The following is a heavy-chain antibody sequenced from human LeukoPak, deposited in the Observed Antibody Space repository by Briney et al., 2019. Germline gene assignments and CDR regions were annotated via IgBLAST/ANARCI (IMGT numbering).Heavy chain of an antibody. V-gene: IGHV3-30-3*01. CDR1: GFTFSSYA. CDR3: AREGYSGPYFDY. CDR2: ISYDGSNK. D-gene: IGHD4-11*01. J-gene: IGHJ4*02. Sequence: GGSLRLSCAASGFTFSSYAMHWVRQAPGKGLEWVAVISYDGSNKYYADSVKGRFTISRDNSKNTLYLQMNSLRAEDTAVYYCAREGYSGPYFDYWGQGTLVTVSS.